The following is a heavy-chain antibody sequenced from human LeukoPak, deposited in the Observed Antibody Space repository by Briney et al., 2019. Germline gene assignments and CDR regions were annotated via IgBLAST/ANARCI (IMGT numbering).Heavy chain of an antibody. CDR2: IIPIFGTA. CDR1: GGTFSSYA. J-gene: IGHJ4*02. CDR3: ALGETIGYFVDY. Sequence: SVKVSCKAPGGTFSSYAISWVRQAPGQGLEWMGGIIPIFGTANYAQKFQGRVTITTDESTSTAYMELSSLRSEDTAVYYCALGETIGYFVDYWGQGTLVTVSS. V-gene: IGHV1-69*05. D-gene: IGHD3-10*01.